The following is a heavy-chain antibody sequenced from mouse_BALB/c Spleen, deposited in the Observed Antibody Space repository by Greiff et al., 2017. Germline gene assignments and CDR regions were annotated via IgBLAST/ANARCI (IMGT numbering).Heavy chain of an antibody. CDR3: TKFITTYYFDY. D-gene: IGHD1-2*01. CDR1: GYSFTSYW. CDR2: IYPGNSDT. J-gene: IGHJ2*01. Sequence: EVQVVESGTVLARPGASVKMSCKASGYSFTSYWMHWVKQRPGQGLEWIGAIYPGNSDTSYNQKFKGKAKLTAVTSASTAYMELSSLTNEDSAVYYCTKFITTYYFDYWGQGTTLTVSS. V-gene: IGHV1-5*01.